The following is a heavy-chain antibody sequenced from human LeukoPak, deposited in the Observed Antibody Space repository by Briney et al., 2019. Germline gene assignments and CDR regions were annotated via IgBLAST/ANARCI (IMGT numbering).Heavy chain of an antibody. CDR3: ARSPRSGWPNYYYYGMDV. CDR2: IYYSGST. J-gene: IGHJ6*02. Sequence: PSETLSLTCTVSGGSISSYYWSWIRQPPGKGLEWIGYIYYSGSTNYNPSLKSRVTISVDTSKNQFSLKLSSVTAADAAVYYCARSPRSGWPNYYYYGMDVWGQGTTVNVSS. D-gene: IGHD6-19*01. V-gene: IGHV4-59*01. CDR1: GGSISSYY.